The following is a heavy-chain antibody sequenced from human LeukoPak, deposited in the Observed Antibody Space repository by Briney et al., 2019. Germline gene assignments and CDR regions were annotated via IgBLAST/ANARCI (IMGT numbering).Heavy chain of an antibody. CDR2: ISGSGGST. D-gene: IGHD2-2*01. Sequence: PGGSLRLSCTASGFTFSNYGLFWVRQAPGKGLEWVSAISGSGGSTYYADSVKGRFTISRDNSKNTLYLQMNSLRAEDTAVYYCAKDPGDIVVVPAGEGVNWFDPWGQGTLVTVSS. V-gene: IGHV3-23*01. J-gene: IGHJ5*02. CDR1: GFTFSNYG. CDR3: AKDPGDIVVVPAGEGVNWFDP.